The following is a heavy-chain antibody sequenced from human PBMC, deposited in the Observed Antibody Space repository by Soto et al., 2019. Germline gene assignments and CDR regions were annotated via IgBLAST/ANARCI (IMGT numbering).Heavy chain of an antibody. Sequence: QVQLQQWGAGLLKPSETLSLTCAVYGGSFSGYYWSWIRQPPGKGLEWIGEINHSGSTNYNPSLKRRVTISVDTSKNQFSLKLSSVTAADTAVYYCARYGLGYCSSTSCDRVPNWFDPWGQGTLVTVSS. D-gene: IGHD2-2*01. CDR3: ARYGLGYCSSTSCDRVPNWFDP. CDR1: GGSFSGYY. J-gene: IGHJ5*02. V-gene: IGHV4-34*01. CDR2: INHSGST.